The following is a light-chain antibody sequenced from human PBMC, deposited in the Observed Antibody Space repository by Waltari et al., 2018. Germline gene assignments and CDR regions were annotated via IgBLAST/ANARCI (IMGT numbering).Light chain of an antibody. J-gene: IGKJ1*01. CDR2: HAS. Sequence: VLTQSPGTLSLSPGERATLSCRASQSVIKYLAWYQQKPGRAPRLLFYHASTRATGIPDRFSGSGSGTDFSLTISRLEPEDFAVYYCQKYDSLPATFGQGTRVEIK. V-gene: IGKV3-20*01. CDR1: QSVIKY. CDR3: QKYDSLPAT.